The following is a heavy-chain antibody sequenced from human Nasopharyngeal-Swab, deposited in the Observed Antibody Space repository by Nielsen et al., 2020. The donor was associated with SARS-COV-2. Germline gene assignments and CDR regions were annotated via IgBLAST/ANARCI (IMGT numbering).Heavy chain of an antibody. V-gene: IGHV3-48*01. J-gene: IGHJ4*02. CDR3: ARVRKDCSSTSCYTSDY. CDR2: ISSSSSTI. Sequence: VRQAPGKGLEWVSYISSSSSTIYYADSVKGRFTISRDNSKNTLYLQMNSLRAEDTAVYYCARVRKDCSSTSCYTSDYWGQGTLVTVSS. D-gene: IGHD2-2*02.